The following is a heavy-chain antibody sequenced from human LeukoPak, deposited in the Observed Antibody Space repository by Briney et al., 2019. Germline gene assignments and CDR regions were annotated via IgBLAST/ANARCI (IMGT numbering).Heavy chain of an antibody. D-gene: IGHD2-8*02. V-gene: IGHV3-23*01. CDR3: ATYRQVLLPFEA. Sequence: GGSLRLSCAASGFTFSTFAMLWVRQPRGKGLEWVSSIFPSGGEIHYADSVRGRFTISRDNSKSTLSLQMNSLRAEDTAIYYCATYRQVLLPFEAWGQGTLVTVSS. J-gene: IGHJ5*02. CDR1: GFTFSTFA. CDR2: IFPSGGEI.